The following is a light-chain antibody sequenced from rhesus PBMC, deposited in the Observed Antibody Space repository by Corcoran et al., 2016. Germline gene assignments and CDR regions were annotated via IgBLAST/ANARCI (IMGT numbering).Light chain of an antibody. V-gene: IGKV1S16*01. CDR2: YAS. Sequence: DIQMTQSPSSLSASVGDTVTITCRASQGISNYLAWYQQKPGKAPKPLIYYASNLESGVPSRFSGSGYGTDFTLTISSLQPEDFAMYYCQQHNSYPPTFGQGTKVEIK. CDR3: QQHNSYPPT. J-gene: IGKJ1*01. CDR1: QGISNY.